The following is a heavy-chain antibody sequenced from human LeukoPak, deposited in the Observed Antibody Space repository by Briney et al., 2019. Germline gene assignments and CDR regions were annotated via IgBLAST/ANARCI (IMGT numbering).Heavy chain of an antibody. CDR3: GRGYGYDWLFSPDYGMDV. CDR1: GGSISSGGYS. D-gene: IGHD5-12*01. Sequence: SETLSLTCAVSGGSISSGGYSWSWLRQPPGKGLEWIGYIYHSGSTYYNPSLKSPVTISVDRSKNPFSLKLSSVTAADKAVYYCGRGYGYDWLFSPDYGMDVWGQGTTVTVSS. J-gene: IGHJ6*02. V-gene: IGHV4-30-2*01. CDR2: IYHSGST.